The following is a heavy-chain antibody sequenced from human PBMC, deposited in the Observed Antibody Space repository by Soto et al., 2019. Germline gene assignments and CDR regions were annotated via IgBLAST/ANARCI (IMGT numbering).Heavy chain of an antibody. CDR2: IYYSGST. J-gene: IGHJ4*02. V-gene: IGHV4-39*01. D-gene: IGHD3-3*01. CDR3: ARSILRFLEWLLYDGFDY. CDR1: GGSISSSSYY. Sequence: PSETLSLTCTVSGGSISSSSYYWGWIRQPPGKGLEWIGSIYYSGSTYYSPPLKSRVTISVDTSKNQFSLKLSSVTAADTAVYYCARSILRFLEWLLYDGFDYWGQGTLVTVSS.